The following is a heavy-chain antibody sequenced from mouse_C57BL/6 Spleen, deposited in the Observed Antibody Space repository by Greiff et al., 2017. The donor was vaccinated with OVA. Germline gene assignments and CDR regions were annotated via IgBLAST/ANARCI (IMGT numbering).Heavy chain of an antibody. Sequence: QVQLQQPGAELVRPGSSVKLSCKASGYTFTSYWMHWVKQRPIQGLEWIGNIDPSDSETHYNQKFKDKATLTVDKSSSTAYMQLSSLTSEDSAVYYCARRGTTVADFDVWGTGTTVTVSS. CDR1: GYTFTSYW. V-gene: IGHV1-52*01. D-gene: IGHD1-1*01. CDR2: IDPSDSET. CDR3: ARRGTTVADFDV. J-gene: IGHJ1*03.